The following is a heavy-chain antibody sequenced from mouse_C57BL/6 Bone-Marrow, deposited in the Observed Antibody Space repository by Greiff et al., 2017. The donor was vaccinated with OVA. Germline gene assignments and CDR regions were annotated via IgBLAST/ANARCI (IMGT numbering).Heavy chain of an antibody. D-gene: IGHD1-1*01. V-gene: IGHV14-3*01. CDR2: IDPANGNT. Sequence: VQLQQSVAELVRPGASVKLSCTASGFNIKNPYMHWVKQRPEQGLEWIGRIDPANGNTKYAPKFQGKATITADTSSNTAYLQLSSLTSEDTAIYYCAPYYYGSSYYWYFDVWGTGTTVTVSS. J-gene: IGHJ1*03. CDR3: APYYYGSSYYWYFDV. CDR1: GFNIKNPY.